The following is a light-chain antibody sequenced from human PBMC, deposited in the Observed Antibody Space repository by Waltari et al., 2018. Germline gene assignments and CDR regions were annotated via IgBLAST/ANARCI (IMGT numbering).Light chain of an antibody. J-gene: IGKJ2*01. CDR2: RAS. CDR1: ESISIW. V-gene: IGKV1-5*03. Sequence: DIQITQSPSTLPASVGDKVTITCRAKESISIWLAWYQHKPGTAPKLLIYRASTLERGVPSRFSGAGSGTEFTLTISSLQPDDFATYYCQQYDSESYTFGQGTKLEIK. CDR3: QQYDSESYT.